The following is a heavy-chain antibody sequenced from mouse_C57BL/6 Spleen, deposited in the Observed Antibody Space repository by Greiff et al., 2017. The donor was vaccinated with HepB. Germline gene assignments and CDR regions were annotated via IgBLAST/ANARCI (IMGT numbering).Heavy chain of an antibody. CDR3: ARREPWAFAY. CDR2: ISSGSSTI. J-gene: IGHJ3*01. Sequence: EVHLVESGGGLVKPGGSLKLSCAASGFTFSDYGMHWVRQAPEKGLEWVAYISSGSSTIYYADTVKGRFTISRDNAKNTLFLQMTSLRSEDTAMYYCARREPWAFAYWGQGTLVTVSA. V-gene: IGHV5-17*01. CDR1: GFTFSDYG.